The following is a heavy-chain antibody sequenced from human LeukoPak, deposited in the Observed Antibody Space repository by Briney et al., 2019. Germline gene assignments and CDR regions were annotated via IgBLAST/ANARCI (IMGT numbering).Heavy chain of an antibody. CDR1: GGSISSNSYY. Sequence: SETLSLTCAVSGGSISSNSYYWGWIRQPPGKGLEWIGSIYYSGSTYYNPSLKSRVTISVDTSKNQFSLKLSSVTAADTAVYYCARRSQDIAAAGIPYYYYYYMDVWGKGTTVTISS. J-gene: IGHJ6*03. CDR3: ARRSQDIAAAGIPYYYYYYMDV. CDR2: IYYSGST. D-gene: IGHD6-13*01. V-gene: IGHV4-39*01.